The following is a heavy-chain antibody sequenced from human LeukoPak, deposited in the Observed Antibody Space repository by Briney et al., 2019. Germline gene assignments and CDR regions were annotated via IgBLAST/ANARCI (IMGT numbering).Heavy chain of an antibody. CDR3: ATWELPTRADFDY. V-gene: IGHV1-2*02. CDR2: INPNSGDT. D-gene: IGHD1-26*01. CDR1: GYTFTGYY. Sequence: ASVKVSCKASGYTFTGYYIHWVRQAPGQGLEWMGWINPNSGDTNYVRKFQGRVTMTRDTSITTAYMELSRLISDDTAVYYCATWELPTRADFDYWGQGTLVTVSS. J-gene: IGHJ4*02.